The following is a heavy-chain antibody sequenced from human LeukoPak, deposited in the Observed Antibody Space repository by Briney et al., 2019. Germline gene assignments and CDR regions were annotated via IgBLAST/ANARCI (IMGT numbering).Heavy chain of an antibody. D-gene: IGHD3-22*01. Sequence: ASVKVSCKASGFPFNGYYMHWVRQAPGQGLEWMGWINPNSGDANYAQKFQGRVTMTRDTSISTAYMELRRLRSDDTAVYHCAREGDSSADAFDIWGPGTMVTVSS. J-gene: IGHJ3*02. V-gene: IGHV1-2*02. CDR3: AREGDSSADAFDI. CDR2: INPNSGDA. CDR1: GFPFNGYY.